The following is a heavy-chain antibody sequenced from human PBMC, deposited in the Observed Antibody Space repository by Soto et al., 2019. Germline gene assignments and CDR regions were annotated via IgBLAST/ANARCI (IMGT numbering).Heavy chain of an antibody. CDR3: ARAPYCSGGSCYSFWFDP. CDR2: INPNSGGT. V-gene: IGHV1-2*02. Sequence: ASVKVSCKASGYTFTGYYMHWVRQAPGQGLEWMGWINPNSGGTNYAQKFQGRVTMTRDTSISTAYMELSGLRSDDTAVYYCARAPYCSGGSCYSFWFDPWGQGTLVTVYS. J-gene: IGHJ5*02. CDR1: GYTFTGYY. D-gene: IGHD2-15*01.